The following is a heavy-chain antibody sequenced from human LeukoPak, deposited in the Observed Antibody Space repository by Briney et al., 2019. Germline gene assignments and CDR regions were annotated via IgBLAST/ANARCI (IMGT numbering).Heavy chain of an antibody. J-gene: IGHJ4*02. CDR1: GGSFSGYY. CDR3: ARLSSGWYDY. D-gene: IGHD6-19*01. V-gene: IGHV4-34*01. CDR2: INHSGST. Sequence: SETLSLTCAVYGGSFSGYYWSWIRQPPGKGLGWIGEINHSGSTNYNPSLKSRVTISVDTSKNQFSLKLSSVTAADTAVYYCARLSSGWYDYWGQGTLVTVSS.